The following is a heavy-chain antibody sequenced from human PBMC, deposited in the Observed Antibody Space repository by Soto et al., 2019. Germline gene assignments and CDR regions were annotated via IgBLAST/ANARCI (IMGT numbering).Heavy chain of an antibody. CDR3: ARESRWELRNWYFDL. Sequence: QVQLVQSGAEVKKPGSSVKVSCKASGGTFSSYAISWVRQAPGQGLEWMGGIIPIFGTANYAQKFQGRVTIXXEXAXXTAYMELSSLRSEDTAVYYCARESRWELRNWYFDLWGRGTLVTVSS. J-gene: IGHJ2*01. CDR1: GGTFSSYA. D-gene: IGHD1-26*01. CDR2: IIPIFGTA. V-gene: IGHV1-69*12.